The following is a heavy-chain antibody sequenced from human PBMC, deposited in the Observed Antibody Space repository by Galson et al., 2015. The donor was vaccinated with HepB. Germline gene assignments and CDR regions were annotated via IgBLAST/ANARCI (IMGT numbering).Heavy chain of an antibody. Sequence: SVKVSCKASGYTFTSYGISWVRQAPGQGLEWMGWISAYNGNTNYAQKLQGRVTMTTDTSTSTAYMELTSLRSDDTAVYYCARDFGWSSHPTTSDYWGQGTLVTVSS. CDR2: ISAYNGNT. J-gene: IGHJ4*02. CDR3: ARDFGWSSHPTTSDY. D-gene: IGHD2-15*01. CDR1: GYTFTSYG. V-gene: IGHV1-18*04.